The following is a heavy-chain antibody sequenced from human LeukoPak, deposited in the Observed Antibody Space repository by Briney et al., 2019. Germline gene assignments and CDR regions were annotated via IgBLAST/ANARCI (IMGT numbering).Heavy chain of an antibody. D-gene: IGHD3-10*01. V-gene: IGHV1-69*01. CDR2: IIPIFGTA. Sequence: SVKSSCKASLGTFSSYAISWVRQAPGQGLEWMGGIIPIFGTANYAQKFQGRVTITADESTSTAYMELSRLRSEDTAVYYCARDRGYYGSGSSDAFDIWGQGTMVTVSS. CDR3: ARDRGYYGSGSSDAFDI. CDR1: LGTFSSYA. J-gene: IGHJ3*02.